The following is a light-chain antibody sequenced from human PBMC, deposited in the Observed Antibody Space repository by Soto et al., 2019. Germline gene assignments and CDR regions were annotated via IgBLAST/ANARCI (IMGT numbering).Light chain of an antibody. V-gene: IGKV3-11*01. CDR1: QGVSSY. CDR3: QQRGNWPPT. J-gene: IGKJ4*01. Sequence: EIVLTQSPGTLSLSPGERATLSCRASQGVSSYLAWYQQTPGQPPRLLISDASNRATAVPARFSGSGSGTDFTLTISSLEPEDSAVYYCQQRGNWPPTFGGGTKVDIK. CDR2: DAS.